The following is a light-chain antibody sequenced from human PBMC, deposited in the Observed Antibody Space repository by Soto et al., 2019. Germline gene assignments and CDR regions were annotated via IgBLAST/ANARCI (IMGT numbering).Light chain of an antibody. CDR3: QQYNSYSWT. Sequence: DIQMTQSPSTLSASVGDRVTITCRASQSISSWLAWYRQKPGKAPKLLIYDASSLESGVPSRFSGSGSGTEFTLTISSLQPDDLATYYCQQYNSYSWTFAQGTKVAIK. V-gene: IGKV1-5*01. CDR1: QSISSW. CDR2: DAS. J-gene: IGKJ1*01.